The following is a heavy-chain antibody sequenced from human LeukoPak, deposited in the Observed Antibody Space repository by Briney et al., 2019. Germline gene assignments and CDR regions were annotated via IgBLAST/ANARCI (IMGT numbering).Heavy chain of an antibody. D-gene: IGHD3-9*01. CDR3: ASTPPRYLGYFDY. CDR1: GFTVSYTY. J-gene: IGHJ4*02. Sequence: GGSLRLSCAASGFTVSYTYMSWVRQAPGMGLEWVSVIYSGGSTYYADSVKGRFTISRDNPKNTLYFQMNSLRAEDTAVYYCASTPPRYLGYFDYWGQGTLVTVSS. V-gene: IGHV3-53*01. CDR2: IYSGGST.